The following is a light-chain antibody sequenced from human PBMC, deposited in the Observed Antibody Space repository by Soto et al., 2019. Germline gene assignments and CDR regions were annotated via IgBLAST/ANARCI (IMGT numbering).Light chain of an antibody. CDR2: DAS. CDR1: QTISSW. J-gene: IGKJ1*01. CDR3: QKYNSSWT. Sequence: DIQMTQSPATLSGSVGDRVTITCRASQTISSWLAWYQQKPGKAPKLLIYDASSLESGVPSRFSGSGSGTEFTLTISSLQPEDFATYYCQKYNSSWTFGQGTKVDIK. V-gene: IGKV1-5*01.